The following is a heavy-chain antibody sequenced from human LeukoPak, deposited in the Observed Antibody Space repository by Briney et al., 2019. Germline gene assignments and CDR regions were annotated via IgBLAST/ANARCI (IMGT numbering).Heavy chain of an antibody. CDR3: ARAHSLHGDIVVVPAAIRYYYYGMDV. CDR2: IIPIFGTA. D-gene: IGHD2-2*01. V-gene: IGHV1-69*13. J-gene: IGHJ6*02. Sequence: GASVKVSCKASGYTFTSYGISWVRQAPGQGLEWMGGIIPIFGTANYAQKFQGRVTITADESTSTAYMELSSLRSEDTAVYYCARAHSLHGDIVVVPAAIRYYYYGMDVWGQGTTVTVSS. CDR1: GYTFTSYG.